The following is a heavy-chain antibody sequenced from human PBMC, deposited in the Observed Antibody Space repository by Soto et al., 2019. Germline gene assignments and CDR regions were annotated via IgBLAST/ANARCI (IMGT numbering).Heavy chain of an antibody. D-gene: IGHD6-13*01. CDR2: IYYSGST. V-gene: IGHV4-39*01. CDR1: GGSISSSSYY. J-gene: IGHJ4*02. Sequence: QLQLQESGPGLVKPSETLSLTCTVSGGSISSSSYYWGWIRQPPGKGLEWIGSIYYSGSTYYNPSLKSRVTISVDTSKNQFSLKLSSVTASDTAVYYGAGLGRDSSSWYYCDYWGQGTLVTVSS. CDR3: AGLGRDSSSWYYCDY.